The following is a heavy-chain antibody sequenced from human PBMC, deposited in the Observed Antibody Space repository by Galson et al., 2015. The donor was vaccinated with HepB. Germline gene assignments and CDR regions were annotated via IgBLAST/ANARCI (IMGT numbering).Heavy chain of an antibody. CDR1: GFTFSSYG. Sequence: SLRLSCAASGFTFSSYGMHWVRQAPGKGLEWVAFIRYDGSNKYYADSVKGRFTISRDNSKNTLYLQMNSLRAEDTAVYYCAKLVTMIVVANDAFDIWGQGTMVTVSS. CDR2: IRYDGSNK. V-gene: IGHV3-30*02. D-gene: IGHD3-22*01. J-gene: IGHJ3*02. CDR3: AKLVTMIVVANDAFDI.